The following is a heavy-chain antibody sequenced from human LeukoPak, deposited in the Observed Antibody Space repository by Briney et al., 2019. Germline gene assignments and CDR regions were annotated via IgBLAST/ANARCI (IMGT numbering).Heavy chain of an antibody. J-gene: IGHJ4*02. CDR3: AKGYCSSISCLVDY. V-gene: IGHV3-9*01. CDR2: ISWNSGSI. D-gene: IGHD2-2*01. CDR1: GFTFDDYA. Sequence: GGSLRLSCAASGFTFDDYAMHWVRQAPGKGLEWVSGISWNSGSIGYADSVKGRFTISRDNAKNSLYLQMNSLRAEDTALYYCAKGYCSSISCLVDYWGQGTPVTVSS.